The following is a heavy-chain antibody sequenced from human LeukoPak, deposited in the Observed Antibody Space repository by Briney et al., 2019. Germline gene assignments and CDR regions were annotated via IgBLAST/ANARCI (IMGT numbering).Heavy chain of an antibody. D-gene: IGHD1-26*01. Sequence: GGSLRLSCAASGFTFSTYGMSWVRQVPGKGLEWFSAITGSGGSTYYADSVKGRFTISRGNSKNTLYLQMNSLRAEDTAVYYCAKDLRGSYYGTLFYWGQGTLVTVSS. CDR2: ITGSGGST. J-gene: IGHJ4*02. V-gene: IGHV3-23*01. CDR1: GFTFSTYG. CDR3: AKDLRGSYYGTLFY.